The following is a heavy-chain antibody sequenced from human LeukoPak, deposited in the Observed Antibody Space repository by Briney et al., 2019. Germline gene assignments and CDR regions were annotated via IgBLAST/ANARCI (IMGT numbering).Heavy chain of an antibody. CDR3: ASYDFWSGSGY. J-gene: IGHJ4*02. Sequence: SETLSLTCTVSGGSISSYYWSWIRQPPGKGLEWIGYIYYSGSTNYNPSLKSRVTISVDTSKNQFSLKLSSVTAADTAVYYCASYDFWSGSGYWGQGTLVTVSS. CDR2: IYYSGST. V-gene: IGHV4-59*01. D-gene: IGHD3-3*01. CDR1: GGSISSYY.